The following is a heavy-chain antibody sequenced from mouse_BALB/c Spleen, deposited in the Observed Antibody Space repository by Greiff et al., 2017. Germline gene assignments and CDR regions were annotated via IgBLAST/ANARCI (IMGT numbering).Heavy chain of an antibody. CDR1: GFTFSSFG. V-gene: IGHV5-17*02. CDR3: ARSGLAYYAMDY. Sequence: EVQLVESGGGLVQPGGSRKLSCAASGFTFSSFGMHWVRQAPEKGLEWVAYISSGSSTIYYADTVKGRFTISRDNPKNTLFLQMTSLRSEDTAMYYCARSGLAYYAMDYWGQGTSVTVSS. D-gene: IGHD3-1*01. J-gene: IGHJ4*01. CDR2: ISSGSSTI.